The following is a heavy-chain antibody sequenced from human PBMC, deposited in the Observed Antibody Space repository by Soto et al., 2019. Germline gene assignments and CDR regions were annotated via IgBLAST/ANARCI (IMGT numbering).Heavy chain of an antibody. CDR2: ISYDGSNK. CDR1: GFTFSSYA. Sequence: QVQLVESGGGVVQPGRSLRLSCAASGFTFSSYAMHWVRQAPGKGLEWVAVISYDGSNKYYADSVKGRFTISRDNSKNTLYLQMNSLRAEDTAVYYCARDLARSSSPWGQGTLVTVSS. V-gene: IGHV3-30-3*01. CDR3: ARDLARSSSP. J-gene: IGHJ5*02. D-gene: IGHD6-6*01.